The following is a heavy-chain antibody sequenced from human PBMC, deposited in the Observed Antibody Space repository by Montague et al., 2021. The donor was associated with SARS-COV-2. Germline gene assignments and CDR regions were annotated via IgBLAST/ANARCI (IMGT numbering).Heavy chain of an antibody. Sequence: SETLSLTCAVSDDSITSSTCYWAWIRQPPGKGLEWIGSFYYTGSTYYNPSLKSRVTMSVDTSKKHFSLNLNSVTAADTAVYYCARGRSGFFNPLDYWGQGTLVTVSS. D-gene: IGHD3-3*01. V-gene: IGHV4-39*02. J-gene: IGHJ4*02. CDR1: DDSITSSTCY. CDR3: ARGRSGFFNPLDY. CDR2: FYYTGST.